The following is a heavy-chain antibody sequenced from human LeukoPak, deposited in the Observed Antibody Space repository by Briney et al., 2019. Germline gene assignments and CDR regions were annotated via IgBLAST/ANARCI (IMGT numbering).Heavy chain of an antibody. CDR2: INHSGST. CDR3: ARACRGITIFGVVIKGNWFDP. V-gene: IGHV4-34*01. J-gene: IGHJ5*02. CDR1: GGSFSGYY. D-gene: IGHD3-3*01. Sequence: SETLSLTCTVYGGSFSGYYWSWIRQPPGKGLEWIGEINHSGSTNYNPSLKSRVTISVDTSKNQFSLKLSSVTAADTAVYYCARACRGITIFGVVIKGNWFDPWGQGTLVTVSS.